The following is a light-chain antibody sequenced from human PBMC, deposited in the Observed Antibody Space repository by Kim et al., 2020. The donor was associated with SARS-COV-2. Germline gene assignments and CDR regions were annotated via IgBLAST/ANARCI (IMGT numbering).Light chain of an antibody. V-gene: IGKV3-20*01. CDR1: PGVNRDF. J-gene: IGKJ2*03. CDR2: SAS. CDR3: HQYGSPPRS. Sequence: LAPGGRATLSCRARPGVNRDFLAWYPQKPGQAPRLLVHSASTRATGIADRFSGSGSGTDFSLTISRLEPEDFAVYYCHQYGSPPRSFGQGTKLEI.